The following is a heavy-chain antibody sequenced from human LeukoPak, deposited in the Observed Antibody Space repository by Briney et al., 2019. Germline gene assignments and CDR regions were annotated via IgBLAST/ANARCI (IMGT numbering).Heavy chain of an antibody. J-gene: IGHJ5*02. CDR3: ARLAVADAEEIFDP. D-gene: IGHD6-19*01. CDR1: GFTFSSYS. CDR2: ISSSSSYI. Sequence: GGSLRLSCAASGFTFSSYSMNWVRQAPGKGLEWVSSISSSSSYIYYADSVKGRFTISRDNAKNSLYLQMNSLRAEDTAVYYCARLAVADAEEIFDPWGQGTLVTVSS. V-gene: IGHV3-21*01.